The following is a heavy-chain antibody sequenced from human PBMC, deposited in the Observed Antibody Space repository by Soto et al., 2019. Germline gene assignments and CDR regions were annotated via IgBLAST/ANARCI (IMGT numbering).Heavy chain of an antibody. Sequence: EVQLLESGGGLVQPGGSLRLSCAASGFTFSSYAMSWVRQAPGKGLEWVSAISVSGGSTYYADSVKGRFTISRDNSKNTLYLQMNNRRAEDTAVYYCANLRGYCRSTSCPPHRDYWGQGTLVTVSS. CDR2: ISVSGGST. D-gene: IGHD2-2*01. CDR3: ANLRGYCRSTSCPPHRDY. V-gene: IGHV3-23*01. CDR1: GFTFSSYA. J-gene: IGHJ4*02.